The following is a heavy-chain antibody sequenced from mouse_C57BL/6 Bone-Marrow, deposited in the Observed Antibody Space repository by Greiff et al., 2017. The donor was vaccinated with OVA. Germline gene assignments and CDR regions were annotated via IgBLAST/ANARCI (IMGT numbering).Heavy chain of an antibody. D-gene: IGHD1-1*01. CDR2: IYPRSGNT. V-gene: IGHV1-81*01. CDR3: ARGFYYYGSSSWFAY. J-gene: IGHJ3*01. Sequence: QVQLKESGAELARPGASVKLSCKASGYTFTSYGISWVKQRTGQGLEWIGEIYPRSGNTYYNEKFKGKATLTADKSSSTAYMELRSLTSEDSAVXFCARGFYYYGSSSWFAYWGQGTLVTVSA. CDR1: GYTFTSYG.